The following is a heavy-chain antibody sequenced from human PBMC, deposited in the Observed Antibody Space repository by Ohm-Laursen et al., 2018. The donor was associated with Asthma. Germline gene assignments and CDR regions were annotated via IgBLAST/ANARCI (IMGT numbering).Heavy chain of an antibody. CDR1: GDSISSGNNY. J-gene: IGHJ4*02. CDR3: ASRTGVSNSIDY. D-gene: IGHD4-23*01. Sequence: TLSLTCTVSGDSISSGNNYWSWIRQHPGKGLEWIGYVYYSGITYSNPSLRSRVSISVETSKNQFSLKLSSVTAADTAVYYCASRTGVSNSIDYWGQGSLVTVSS. CDR2: VYYSGIT. V-gene: IGHV4-31*03.